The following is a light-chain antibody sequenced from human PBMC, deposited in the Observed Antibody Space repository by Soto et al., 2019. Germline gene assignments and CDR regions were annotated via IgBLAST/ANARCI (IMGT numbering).Light chain of an antibody. V-gene: IGLV2-23*01. CDR3: CSYVGATTYV. J-gene: IGLJ1*01. CDR1: SSTVGGFNV. Sequence: QSVLTQPASVSGSPGQSITISCTGTSSTVGGFNVVSWYQQHPGKAPKVIIYEGIKRPSGVSNRFSGSNSGSTASLTISGLQAEDEADYYCCSYVGATTYVFGTRTKLTVL. CDR2: EGI.